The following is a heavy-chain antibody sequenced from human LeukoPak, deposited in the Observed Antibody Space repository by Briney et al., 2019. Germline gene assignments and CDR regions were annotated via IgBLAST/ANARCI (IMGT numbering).Heavy chain of an antibody. CDR2: ISSCSSYI. D-gene: IGHD6-25*01. V-gene: IGHV3-21*01. Sequence: PGGSLRLSCAASAFTFSTHSMNWVRQAPGKGLEWVSSISSCSSYIYHADSVKGRFTISRDNAKNSLYLQMNGLRAEDTAVYYCAREADEAFDIWGQGTMVTVSS. J-gene: IGHJ3*02. CDR3: AREADEAFDI. CDR1: AFTFSTHS.